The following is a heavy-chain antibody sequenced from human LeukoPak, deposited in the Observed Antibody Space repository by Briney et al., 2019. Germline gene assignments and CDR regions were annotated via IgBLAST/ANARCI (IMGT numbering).Heavy chain of an antibody. CDR3: ARDYYDSSGYYNP. CDR2: IIPIFGTA. V-gene: IGHV1-69*13. CDR1: GGTFSSYA. J-gene: IGHJ5*02. Sequence: SVKVSCKASGGTFSSYAISWVRQAPGQGLEWMGGIIPIFGTANYAQKFQGRVTITADESTSTAYMELSSLRSEDTAAYYCARDYYDSSGYYNPWGQGTLVTVSS. D-gene: IGHD3-22*01.